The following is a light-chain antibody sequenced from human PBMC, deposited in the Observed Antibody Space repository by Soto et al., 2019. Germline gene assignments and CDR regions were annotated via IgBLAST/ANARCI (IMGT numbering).Light chain of an antibody. CDR2: DAS. CDR3: QQRSDWPST. V-gene: IGKV3-11*01. CDR1: QSVRSY. J-gene: IGKJ4*01. Sequence: EIVLTQSPATLSLSPGERATLSCRASQSVRSYLAWYQQKPAQAPRLLIYDASNRAPGIPARFSGSGSGTDFTLTISSLEPEDFAVYYCQQRSDWPSTFGGGTKVQIK.